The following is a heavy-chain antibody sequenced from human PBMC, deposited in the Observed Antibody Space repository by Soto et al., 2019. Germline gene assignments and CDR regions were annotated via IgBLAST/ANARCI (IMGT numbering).Heavy chain of an antibody. CDR3: ARRWGRTFDY. J-gene: IGHJ4*02. V-gene: IGHV4-59*08. CDR1: GGSISSYY. D-gene: IGHD7-27*01. CDR2: IYYSGST. Sequence: SETLSLTCTVSGGSISSYYWSWIRQPPGKGLEWIGYIYYSGSTNYNPSLKSPVTISVDTSKNQFSLKLSSVTAADTAVYYFARRWGRTFDYWGQGTLVTVSS.